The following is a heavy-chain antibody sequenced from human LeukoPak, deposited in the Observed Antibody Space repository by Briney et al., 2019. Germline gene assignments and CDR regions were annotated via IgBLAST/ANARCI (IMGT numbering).Heavy chain of an antibody. Sequence: PGGSLRLSCAASGFTFSSYGMHWVRQAPGKGLEWVAFIRYDGSNKYYADSVKGRFTISRDNAKNSLYLQMNSLRAEDTAVYYCAKLVGATSGYWGQGTLVTVSS. CDR2: IRYDGSNK. J-gene: IGHJ4*02. D-gene: IGHD1-26*01. CDR1: GFTFSSYG. CDR3: AKLVGATSGY. V-gene: IGHV3-30*02.